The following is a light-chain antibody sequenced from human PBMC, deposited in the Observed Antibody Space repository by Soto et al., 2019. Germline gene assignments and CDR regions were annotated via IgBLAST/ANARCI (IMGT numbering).Light chain of an antibody. J-gene: IGKJ1*01. V-gene: IGKV1-5*03. CDR3: QQYNSYPWT. CDR2: KAS. Sequence: DIQMTQSPSTLSASVGERVTITCRARQSISSWLAWYQQKPGKAPKLLIYKASSLENGGPSRFSGSGSGTEFTLTISSLQPDDFATYYCQQYNSYPWTFGQGTKVEIK. CDR1: QSISSW.